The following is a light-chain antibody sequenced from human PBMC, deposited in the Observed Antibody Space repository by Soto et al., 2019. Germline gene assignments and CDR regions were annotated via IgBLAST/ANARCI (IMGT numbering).Light chain of an antibody. CDR3: QQRSNWPPYT. CDR2: DAS. Sequence: EMVLTQSPATLSLSPGERATLSCRASQSVSSSLAWYQQKPGQAPRLLIYDASNRATGIPARFSGSGSGTDFTLTISSLEREDFAVYYCQQRSNWPPYTFGQGTQLEIK. V-gene: IGKV3-11*01. J-gene: IGKJ2*01. CDR1: QSVSSS.